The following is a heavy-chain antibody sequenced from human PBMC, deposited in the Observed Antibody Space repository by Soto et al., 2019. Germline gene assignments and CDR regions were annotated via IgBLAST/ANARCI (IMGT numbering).Heavy chain of an antibody. D-gene: IGHD2-2*01. V-gene: IGHV3-23*01. Sequence: GGSLRLSCAASGFTFSSFAMHWVRQAPGKGLEWVSAISGSGGSTYYADSVKGRFTISRDNSKNTLYLQMNSLRAEDTAVYYCAKAIVVVPAAAFDYWGQGTLVTVSS. CDR1: GFTFSSFA. CDR2: ISGSGGST. J-gene: IGHJ4*02. CDR3: AKAIVVVPAAAFDY.